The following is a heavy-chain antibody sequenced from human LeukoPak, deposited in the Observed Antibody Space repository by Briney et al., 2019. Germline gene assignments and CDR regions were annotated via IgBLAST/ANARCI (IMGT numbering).Heavy chain of an antibody. D-gene: IGHD3-22*01. J-gene: IGHJ3*02. CDR1: EFSVGSNY. Sequence: GGSLRLSCAASEFSVGSNYMTWVRQAPGKGLEWVSLIYSGGSTYYADPVKGRFTISRDNSKNTLYLQMNSLKVEDTALYYCARGLFLSGYLDAFDIWGQGTVVTVSS. V-gene: IGHV3-66*01. CDR3: ARGLFLSGYLDAFDI. CDR2: IYSGGST.